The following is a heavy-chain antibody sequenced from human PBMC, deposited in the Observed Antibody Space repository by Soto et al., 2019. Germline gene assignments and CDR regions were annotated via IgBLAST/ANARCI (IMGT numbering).Heavy chain of an antibody. V-gene: IGHV3-33*01. Sequence: QVQLVESGGGVVQPGRSLRLSCAASGFTFSSYGMHWVRQAPGKGLEWVAVIWYDGSNKYYADSVKGRFTISRDNSKNTLYLQMNSLRAEDTAVYYCARAEWIQRSRGFDYWGQGTLVTVSS. CDR3: ARAEWIQRSRGFDY. CDR2: IWYDGSNK. CDR1: GFTFSSYG. J-gene: IGHJ4*02. D-gene: IGHD5-18*01.